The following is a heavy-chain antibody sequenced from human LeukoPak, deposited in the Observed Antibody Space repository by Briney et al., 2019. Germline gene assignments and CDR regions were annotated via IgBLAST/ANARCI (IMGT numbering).Heavy chain of an antibody. CDR2: IYSGGST. CDR3: ARGAAITGTTGDYFDY. V-gene: IGHV3-53*01. Sequence: GGSLRLSCAASGFTVSSNYMSWVRRAPGKGLEWVSVIYSGGSTYYADSVRGRFTISRDNSKNTLYLQMNSLRAEDTAVYYCARGAAITGTTGDYFDYWGQGTLVTVSS. J-gene: IGHJ4*02. D-gene: IGHD1-7*01. CDR1: GFTVSSNY.